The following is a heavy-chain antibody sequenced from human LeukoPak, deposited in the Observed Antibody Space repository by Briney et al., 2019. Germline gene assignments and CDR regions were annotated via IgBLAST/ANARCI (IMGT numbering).Heavy chain of an antibody. CDR3: AKDGYYDSSAYYYVRYFDL. J-gene: IGHJ2*01. D-gene: IGHD3-22*01. CDR1: GFTFSIYG. Sequence: GGSLRLSCAASGFTFSIYGMSWVRQAPGRGLEWVSAMSGSGGSTYYADSVKGRFTISRDNSKNTLYLQMNSLRAEDTAVYYCAKDGYYDSSAYYYVRYFDLWSRGTLVTVSS. CDR2: MSGSGGST. V-gene: IGHV3-23*01.